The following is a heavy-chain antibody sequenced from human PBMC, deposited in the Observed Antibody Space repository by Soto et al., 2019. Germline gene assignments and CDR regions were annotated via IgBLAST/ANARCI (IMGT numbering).Heavy chain of an antibody. CDR2: ITGSGGST. CDR3: AKLSGYDYYYYIDV. V-gene: IGHV3-23*01. CDR1: GCTFSAFA. Sequence: GGSLRLSCAASGCTFSAFAMNWVRQAPGKGLEWVSAITGSGGSTYYVDSVKGRFTIPRDNSKNTLHLQMNSLRAEDSAVYYCAKLSGYDYYYYIDVWGKGTTVTVSS. J-gene: IGHJ6*03. D-gene: IGHD1-26*01.